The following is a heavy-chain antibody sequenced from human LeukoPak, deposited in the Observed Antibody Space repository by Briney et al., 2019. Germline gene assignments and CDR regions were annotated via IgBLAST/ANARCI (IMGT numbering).Heavy chain of an antibody. D-gene: IGHD6-6*01. J-gene: IGHJ4*02. CDR3: ARLPPYSSSSYYFDY. V-gene: IGHV4-38-2*01. CDR1: GYSISSGYY. Sequence: PSETLSLTCAASGYSISSGYYWGWIRQPPGKGLEWIGSIYHSGITYYNPSLKSRVTISVDTSKNQFSLKLSSVTAADTAVYYCARLPPYSSSSYYFDYWGQGTLVTVSS. CDR2: IYHSGIT.